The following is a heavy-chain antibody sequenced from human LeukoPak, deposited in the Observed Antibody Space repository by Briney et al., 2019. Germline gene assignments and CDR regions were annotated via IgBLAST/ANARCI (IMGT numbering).Heavy chain of an antibody. V-gene: IGHV3-23*01. D-gene: IGHD2-15*01. CDR1: GFTFSSYA. Sequence: LGGSLRLSCAASGFTFSSYAMSWVRQAPGKGLEWVSAISGSGGSTYYADSVKGRFTISRDNSKNTLYLQMNSLRAEDTAVYYCAKDLHCSGGSCSHYWGQGTLVTVSS. CDR2: ISGSGGST. CDR3: AKDLHCSGGSCSHY. J-gene: IGHJ4*02.